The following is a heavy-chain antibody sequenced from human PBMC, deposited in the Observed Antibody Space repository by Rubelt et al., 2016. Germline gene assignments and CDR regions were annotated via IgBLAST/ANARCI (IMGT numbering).Heavy chain of an antibody. J-gene: IGHJ4*02. Sequence: QVQLVQSGAEVKKPGDSVKVSCKVSGYTLTELSMHWVRQAPGKGLEWMGGFDPEDGETTYAPKFQGRVTMTEDTSTDPAYMELSSLSSEDTAVYYCATVPDYFDYWGQGTLVTVSS. CDR3: ATVPDYFDY. CDR2: FDPEDGET. CDR1: GYTLTELS. D-gene: IGHD1-14*01. V-gene: IGHV1-24*01.